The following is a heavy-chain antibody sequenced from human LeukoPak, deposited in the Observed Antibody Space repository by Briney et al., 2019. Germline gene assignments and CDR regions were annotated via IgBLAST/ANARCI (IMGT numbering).Heavy chain of an antibody. Sequence: PSETLSLTCTVSVDSISGYYWSWIRQPPGKGLEWIGYMYYSGNTNYNPSLKSRLTTSLDSSKNQFSLKLSSVTAADTAHYYCARNDFRSSYSWFDPWGQGTLVTVSS. D-gene: IGHD2/OR15-2a*01. V-gene: IGHV4-59*01. J-gene: IGHJ5*02. CDR2: MYYSGNT. CDR3: ARNDFRSSYSWFDP. CDR1: VDSISGYY.